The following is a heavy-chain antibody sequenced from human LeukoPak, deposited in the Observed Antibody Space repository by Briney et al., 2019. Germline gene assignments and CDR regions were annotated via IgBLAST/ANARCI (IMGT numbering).Heavy chain of an antibody. D-gene: IGHD6-6*01. CDR1: GGSISGSY. CDR2: IYYSGST. J-gene: IGHJ4*02. Sequence: SETLSLTCTVSGGSISGSYWSWIRQPPGKGLEWIGYIYYSGSTNYNPSLKSRVTMSVDTSKNQFSLKLSSVTAADTAVYYCARHSSFVDYWGQGTLVTVSS. V-gene: IGHV4-59*12. CDR3: ARHSSFVDY.